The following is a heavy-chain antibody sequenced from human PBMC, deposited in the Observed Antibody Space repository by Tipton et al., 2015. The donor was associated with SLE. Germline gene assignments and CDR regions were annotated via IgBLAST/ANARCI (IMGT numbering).Heavy chain of an antibody. V-gene: IGHV6-1*01. Sequence: GLVKPSQTLSLTCSISGDSVSSNSAAWNWIRQSPSRGLECLGRTYYRSKWYNDYAESVKSRITINPDTSKNQFSLQLNSVTPEDTAVYYCARNYDSSGLNWFDPWGQGTLVTVSS. D-gene: IGHD3-22*01. CDR1: GDSVSSNSAA. CDR2: TYYRSKWYN. J-gene: IGHJ5*02. CDR3: ARNYDSSGLNWFDP.